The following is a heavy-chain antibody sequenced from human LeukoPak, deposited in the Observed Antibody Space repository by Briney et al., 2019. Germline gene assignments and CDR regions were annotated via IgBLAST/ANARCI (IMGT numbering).Heavy chain of an antibody. V-gene: IGHV3-23*01. CDR3: AKDTGRYCSSTSCLHYFDY. CDR2: ISGSGGST. Sequence: GGSLRLSCAASGFTFNSYAMSWVRQAPGKGLEWVSAISGSGGSTYYADSVKGRFTISRDNSKNTLYLQMNSLRAEDTAVYYCAKDTGRYCSSTSCLHYFDYWGQGTLVTVSS. D-gene: IGHD2-2*01. CDR1: GFTFNSYA. J-gene: IGHJ4*02.